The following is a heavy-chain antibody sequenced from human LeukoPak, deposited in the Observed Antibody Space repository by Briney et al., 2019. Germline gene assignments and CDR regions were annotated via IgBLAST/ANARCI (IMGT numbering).Heavy chain of an antibody. D-gene: IGHD2-21*02. V-gene: IGHV4-39*01. J-gene: IGHJ6*02. CDR2: IYYSGST. Sequence: SETLSLTCTVSGGSISSSTYYWGWIRQPPGKGLEWIGNIYYSGSTYYNPSLKSRVTISVDTSKNQFSLKLSSVTAADTAVYYCAKALQVWHIVVVTAIYGMDVWGQGTTVTVSS. CDR1: GGSISSSTYY. CDR3: AKALQVWHIVVVTAIYGMDV.